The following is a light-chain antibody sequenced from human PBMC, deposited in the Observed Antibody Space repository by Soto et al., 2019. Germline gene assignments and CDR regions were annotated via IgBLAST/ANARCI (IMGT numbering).Light chain of an antibody. CDR3: QQSSSTPLT. J-gene: IGKJ4*01. Sequence: IHMTQSPSSLSAFVGDRVTLTCRASEAISHYLNWYQQKPGKAPKLLIYAASKLHSGVPSRFSGSGSGTDFTLTITSLQTEDFATYYCQQSSSTPLTFGGGTTVEVK. CDR1: EAISHY. V-gene: IGKV1-39*01. CDR2: AAS.